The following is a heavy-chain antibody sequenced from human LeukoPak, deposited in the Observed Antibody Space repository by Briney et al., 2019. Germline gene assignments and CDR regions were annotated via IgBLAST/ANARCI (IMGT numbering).Heavy chain of an antibody. Sequence: GGSLRLSCAASGFTFSDYPMSWVRQAPGKGLEWVSVISGSGETIYYADSVKGRFTISRDNSRRTLYLQMNGLRADDTTVYYCAKDRTRGWYLGYDAFDVWGQGTMVTVSS. J-gene: IGHJ3*01. CDR3: AKDRTRGWYLGYDAFDV. CDR2: ISGSGETI. D-gene: IGHD6-19*01. CDR1: GFTFSDYP. V-gene: IGHV3-23*01.